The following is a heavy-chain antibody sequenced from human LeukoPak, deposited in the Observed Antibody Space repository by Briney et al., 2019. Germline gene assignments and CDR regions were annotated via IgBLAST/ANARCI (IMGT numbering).Heavy chain of an antibody. CDR3: ARDVREYYGSGSYYYYYGMDV. Sequence: ASVEVSCKASGYTFTSYYMHWVRQAPGQGLEWMGIINPSGGSTSYAQKFQGRVTMTRDTPTSTVYMELSSLRSEDTAVYYCARDVREYYGSGSYYYYYGMDVWGKGTTVTVSS. CDR1: GYTFTSYY. D-gene: IGHD3-10*01. J-gene: IGHJ6*04. CDR2: INPSGGST. V-gene: IGHV1-46*01.